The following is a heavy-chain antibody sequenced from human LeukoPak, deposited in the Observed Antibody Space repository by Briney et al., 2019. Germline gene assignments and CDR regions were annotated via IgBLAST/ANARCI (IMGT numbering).Heavy chain of an antibody. D-gene: IGHD4-23*01. CDR3: ARGGDWEPYYGGNSAEYFQH. CDR1: GYTFTTYY. CDR2: INPRGGST. J-gene: IGHJ1*01. Sequence: ASVKVSCKASGYTFTTYYLHWVRQAPGQGLEWMGIINPRGGSTSYAQRFQGRVTMTRDMSTSTVSMELSSLRSEDTAVYYCARGGDWEPYYGGNSAEYFQHWGQGTLVTVSS. V-gene: IGHV1-46*01.